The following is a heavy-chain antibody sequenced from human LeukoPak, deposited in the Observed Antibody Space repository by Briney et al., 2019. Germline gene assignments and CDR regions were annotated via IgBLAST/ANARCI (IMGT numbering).Heavy chain of an antibody. J-gene: IGHJ4*02. CDR3: AKESSGGWYFDY. CDR2: IPASGGST. V-gene: IGHV3-23*01. CDR1: GSTFSSNV. Sequence: PGGSLRLSCAASGSTFSSNVMIWVRQAPGKGLEWVSSIPASGGSTYYADSVKGRFTISRDNSKNSLCLQMNSLRAEDTAVYYCAKESSGGWYFDYWGQGTLLTVSS. D-gene: IGHD6-19*01.